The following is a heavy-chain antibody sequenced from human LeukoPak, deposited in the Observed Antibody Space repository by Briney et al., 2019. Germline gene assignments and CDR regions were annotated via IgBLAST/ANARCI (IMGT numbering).Heavy chain of an antibody. Sequence: ASVKVSCKASGYTFTKYGISWVRQAPGQGLEWMGWISAYNGNTDYAQNLQGRVTMTTDTLTSTAYMELRSLRSDDTAVYYCARDQSLVAYSSTWFDYWGQGTPVTVSS. CDR1: GYTFTKYG. CDR2: ISAYNGNT. J-gene: IGHJ4*02. D-gene: IGHD6-13*01. CDR3: ARDQSLVAYSSTWFDY. V-gene: IGHV1-18*01.